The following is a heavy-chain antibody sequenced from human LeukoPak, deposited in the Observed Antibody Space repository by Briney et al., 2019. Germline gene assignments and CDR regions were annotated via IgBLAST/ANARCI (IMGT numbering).Heavy chain of an antibody. CDR2: IDPSDSYT. J-gene: IGHJ3*02. Sequence: GESLRISCKGSGYSFTSYWISWVRQMPGKGLERMGRIDPSDSYTYYSPSFQGHVTISADKSISTAHLQWSSLKASDTAMYYCARHSGPLEALDIWGQGTMVTDSS. D-gene: IGHD6-13*01. CDR1: GYSFTSYW. CDR3: ARHSGPLEALDI. V-gene: IGHV5-10-1*01.